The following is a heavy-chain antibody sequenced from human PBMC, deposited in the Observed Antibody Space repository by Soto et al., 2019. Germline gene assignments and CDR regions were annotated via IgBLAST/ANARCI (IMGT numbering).Heavy chain of an antibody. Sequence: QVTLKESGPVLVKPTETLTLTCTVSGFSLSNARMGVSWIRQPPGKALEWLAHIFSNDEKSYSTSLKSRLTISKDTSKSQVVLTMTNMDPVDTATYYCARIEVSDRNEAFDIWGQGTMVTVSS. D-gene: IGHD3-22*01. CDR2: IFSNDEK. CDR3: ARIEVSDRNEAFDI. J-gene: IGHJ3*02. CDR1: GFSLSNARMG. V-gene: IGHV2-26*01.